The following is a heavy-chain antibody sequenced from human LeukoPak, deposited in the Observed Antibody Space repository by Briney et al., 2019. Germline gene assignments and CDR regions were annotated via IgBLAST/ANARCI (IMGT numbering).Heavy chain of an antibody. V-gene: IGHV3-33*08. CDR1: GFTFSSYG. CDR2: IWYDGSNK. D-gene: IGHD1-26*01. CDR3: ARNTIVGSLLYYIDH. J-gene: IGHJ4*02. Sequence: GGSLRLSCVASGFTFSSYGMHWVRQAPGKGLEWVAVIWYDGSNKYYADSVKGRFTISRDNSKNTLYLQMNSLRAEDTAVYYCARNTIVGSLLYYIDHWGQGTLVTVSS.